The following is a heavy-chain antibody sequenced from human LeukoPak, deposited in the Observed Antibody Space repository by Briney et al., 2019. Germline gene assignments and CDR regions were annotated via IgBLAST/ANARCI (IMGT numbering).Heavy chain of an antibody. CDR3: ARDRAPLYYYDSSGYAFDI. CDR2: INWNGGST. Sequence: PGGSLRLSCAASGFTFDDYGISWVRQAPGKGLEWVSGINWNGGSTGYADSVKGRFTISRDNAKNSLYLQMNSLRAEDTALYYCARDRAPLYYYDSSGYAFDIWGQGTMVTVSS. J-gene: IGHJ3*02. D-gene: IGHD3-22*01. CDR1: GFTFDDYG. V-gene: IGHV3-20*04.